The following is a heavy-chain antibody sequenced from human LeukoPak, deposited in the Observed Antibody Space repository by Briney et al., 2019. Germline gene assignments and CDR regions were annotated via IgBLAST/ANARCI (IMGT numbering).Heavy chain of an antibody. V-gene: IGHV4-38-2*02. Sequence: PSETLSLTCSVSGNSISSGDYWGWIRQPPGKELEWIGSISHSGTTYYNPSLKSRVTISLDTSKNQFSLKLSSVTAADTAVYYCAGTPTYYYGSGSYYNVYWGQGTLVTVSS. D-gene: IGHD3-10*01. CDR3: AGTPTYYYGSGSYYNVY. CDR1: GNSISSGDY. CDR2: ISHSGTT. J-gene: IGHJ4*02.